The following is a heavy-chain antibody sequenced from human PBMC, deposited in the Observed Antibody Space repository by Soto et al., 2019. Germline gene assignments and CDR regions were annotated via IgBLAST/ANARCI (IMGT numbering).Heavy chain of an antibody. Sequence: PGGSLRLSCAASGFTFSSYSMNWVRQAPGKGLEWVSSISSSSSYIYYADSVKGRFTISRDNAKNSLYLQMNSLRAEDTAVYYCARDAAAGTNYYYYMDVWGKGTTVTVSS. V-gene: IGHV3-21*01. CDR3: ARDAAAGTNYYYYMDV. CDR2: ISSSSSYI. CDR1: GFTFSSYS. J-gene: IGHJ6*03. D-gene: IGHD6-13*01.